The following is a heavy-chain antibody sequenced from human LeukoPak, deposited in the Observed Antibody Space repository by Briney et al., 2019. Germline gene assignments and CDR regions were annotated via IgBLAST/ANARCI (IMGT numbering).Heavy chain of an antibody. V-gene: IGHV1-8*01. D-gene: IGHD3-22*01. CDR1: GYTFTSYD. CDR3: ALLYYYDSSGYYYGGWFDP. J-gene: IGHJ5*02. Sequence: ASVKVSCKASGYTFTSYDINWVRQATGQGLEWMGWMNPNSGNTGYAQKFQGRVTMTRNTSISTAYMELSSLRSGDTAVYYCALLYYYDSSGYYYGGWFDPWGQGTLVTVSS. CDR2: MNPNSGNT.